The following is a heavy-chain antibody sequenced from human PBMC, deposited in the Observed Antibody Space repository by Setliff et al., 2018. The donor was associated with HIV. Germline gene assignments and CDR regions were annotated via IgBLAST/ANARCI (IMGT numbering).Heavy chain of an antibody. V-gene: IGHV4-31*03. CDR2: IYHNGST. D-gene: IGHD2-15*01. J-gene: IGHJ6*03. CDR3: ARGGGSRTATSSYYYMDV. Sequence: SETLSLTCTVSGGSISIGGYYWGWIRQHPGKGLEWIGYIYHNGSTYYNPSLKSRVIISVDTSKNQFSLKLSSVTAADTAVYYCARGGGSRTATSSYYYMDVWGKGTTVTVSS. CDR1: GGSISIGGYY.